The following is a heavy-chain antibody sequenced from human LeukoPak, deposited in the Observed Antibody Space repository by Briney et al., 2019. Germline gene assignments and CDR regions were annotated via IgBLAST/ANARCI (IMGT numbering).Heavy chain of an antibody. D-gene: IGHD5-12*01. CDR1: GGTFSSYA. V-gene: IGHV1-69*13. CDR3: ARGSGYSGYDYPSQYYYYYYMDV. Sequence: ASVKVSCKASGGTFSSYAISWVRQAPGQGLEWMGGIIPILGTANYAQKFQGRVTITADESTSTAYMELSSLRSEDTAVYYCARGSGYSGYDYPSQYYYYYYMDVWGKGTTVTISS. J-gene: IGHJ6*03. CDR2: IIPILGTA.